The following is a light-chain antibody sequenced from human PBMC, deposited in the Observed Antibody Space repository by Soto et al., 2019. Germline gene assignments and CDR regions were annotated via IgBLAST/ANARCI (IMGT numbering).Light chain of an antibody. J-gene: IGLJ1*01. Sequence: QSALTQPASVSGSPGQSITISCTGTSSDVGAYNYVSWYQHHPGKVPKLLTYEVTNRPSGVSDRFSGSKSGNTASLTISGLQAEDEADYYCSSKRDSSTLFVFGTGTKVNVL. CDR2: EVT. CDR3: SSKRDSSTLFV. CDR1: SSDVGAYNY. V-gene: IGLV2-14*01.